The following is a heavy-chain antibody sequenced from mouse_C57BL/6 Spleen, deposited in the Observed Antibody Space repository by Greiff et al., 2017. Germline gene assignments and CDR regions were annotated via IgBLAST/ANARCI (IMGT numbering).Heavy chain of an antibody. Sequence: VQLKQPGPELVKPGASVKISCKASGYSFTGYYMNWVKQSPEKSLEWIGEINPSTGGTNYNQKFKAKATLTVDKSSSTAYTQRKSLTSEDAAFFCSAIFCSEAMDYWGQGTSVTVSS. CDR3: AIFCSEAMDY. CDR2: INPSTGGT. V-gene: IGHV1-42*01. CDR1: GYSFTGYY. J-gene: IGHJ4*01.